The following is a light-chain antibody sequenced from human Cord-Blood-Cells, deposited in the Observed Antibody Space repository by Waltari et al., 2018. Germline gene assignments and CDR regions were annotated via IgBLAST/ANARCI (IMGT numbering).Light chain of an antibody. Sequence: SSELTQDPAVSVALGQTVRITCQGDSLRSYYASWYQQKPGPAPVLVIYGKNNRHPGIPDRFSGSSSGNTASLTITGAQAEDEADYYCNSRDSSGNHLVFGGGTKLTVL. V-gene: IGLV3-19*01. CDR1: SLRSYY. CDR3: NSRDSSGNHLV. J-gene: IGLJ3*02. CDR2: GKN.